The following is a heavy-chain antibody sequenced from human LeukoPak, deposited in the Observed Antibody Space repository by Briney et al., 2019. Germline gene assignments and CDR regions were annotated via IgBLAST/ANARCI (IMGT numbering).Heavy chain of an antibody. CDR1: GGSISSSSYY. CDR2: IYHSGST. V-gene: IGHV4-39*01. D-gene: IGHD6-19*01. CDR3: ASKSGWLGNFDY. Sequence: PSETLSLTCTVSGGSISSSSYYWGWIRQPPGKGLEWIGIIYHSGSTYYNPSLKSRITISVDTSKNQFSLKLSPVTAADTAVYYCASKSGWLGNFDYWGQGTLVTVSS. J-gene: IGHJ4*02.